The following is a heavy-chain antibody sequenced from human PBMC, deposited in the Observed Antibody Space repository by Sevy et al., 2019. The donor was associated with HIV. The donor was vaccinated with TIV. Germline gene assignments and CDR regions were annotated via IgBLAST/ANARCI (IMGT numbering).Heavy chain of an antibody. J-gene: IGHJ4*02. CDR2: IKGKTDGETT. CDR1: GLNISSAS. D-gene: IGHD3-10*01. V-gene: IGHV3-15*07. CDR3: TTRPYGSIIDY. Sequence: GGSLRLSCGGPGLNISSASRNWVRQAPGKGLEWVGRIKGKTDGETTDYAAPVKGRFIISRDDTGKTVYMQLNSVKTEDTAMYFCTTRPYGSIIDYWGQGTLVTVSS.